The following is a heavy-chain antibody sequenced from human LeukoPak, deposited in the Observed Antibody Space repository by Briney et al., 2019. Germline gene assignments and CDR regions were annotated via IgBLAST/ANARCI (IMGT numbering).Heavy chain of an antibody. Sequence: GASVKVSCKASGYTFTGYYMHWVRQAPGQGLEWMGRINPNSGGTNYAQKFQGRVTMTRDTSISTAYMELSRLRSDDTAVYYCARDPKRYYDSSGYYDWGQGTLVTVSS. V-gene: IGHV1-2*06. D-gene: IGHD3-22*01. CDR2: INPNSGGT. CDR3: ARDPKRYYDSSGYYD. J-gene: IGHJ4*02. CDR1: GYTFTGYY.